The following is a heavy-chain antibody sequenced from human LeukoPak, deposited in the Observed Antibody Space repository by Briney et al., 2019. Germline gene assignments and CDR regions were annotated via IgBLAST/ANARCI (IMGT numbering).Heavy chain of an antibody. J-gene: IGHJ6*02. V-gene: IGHV4-34*01. CDR1: GGSFSGYY. D-gene: IGHD2/OR15-2a*01. CDR3: KLWSYYDNMDV. CDR2: INHIGGT. Sequence: SETLSLTCAGFGGSFSGYYWSWIRQPPGKGLEWIGEINHIGGTDYNPSLKSRLTISVNTSKNQLSLKLSSVTAADTAVYYCKLWSYYDNMDVWGQGTTVTVSS.